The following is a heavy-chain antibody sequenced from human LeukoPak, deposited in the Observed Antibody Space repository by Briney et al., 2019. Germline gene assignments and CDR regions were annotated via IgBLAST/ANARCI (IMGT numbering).Heavy chain of an antibody. V-gene: IGHV4-34*01. Sequence: SETLSLTCAVYGGSFSGYYWSWVRQPPGKGLEWIGEINHSGSTNYNPSLKSRVTISVDTSKNQFSLKLSSVTAADTAVYYCARVLRGYSYGYVLYDYWGQGTLVTVSS. CDR3: ARVLRGYSYGYVLYDY. CDR1: GGSFSGYY. D-gene: IGHD5-18*01. J-gene: IGHJ4*02. CDR2: INHSGST.